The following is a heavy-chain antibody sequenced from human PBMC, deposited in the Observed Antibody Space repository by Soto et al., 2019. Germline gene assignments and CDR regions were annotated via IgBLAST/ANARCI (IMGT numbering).Heavy chain of an antibody. CDR3: ARDWAGGGRGFDY. Sequence: QLQLQESGSGLVKPSQTLSLTCAVSGGSISSGGYSWSWIRQPPGKGLEWIGYIYHSGSTYYNPSLKSRVPISVDRSKNQFSLKLSSVTAADTAVYYCARDWAGGGRGFDYWGQGTLVTVSS. CDR2: IYHSGST. J-gene: IGHJ4*02. D-gene: IGHD2-15*01. CDR1: GGSISSGGYS. V-gene: IGHV4-30-2*01.